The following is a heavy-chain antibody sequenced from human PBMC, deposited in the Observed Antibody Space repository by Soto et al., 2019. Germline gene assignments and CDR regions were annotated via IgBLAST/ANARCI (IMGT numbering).Heavy chain of an antibody. V-gene: IGHV3-21*01. CDR2: ISSSSSYI. J-gene: IGHJ6*02. D-gene: IGHD4-4*01. Sequence: EVQLVESGGGLVKPGGSLRLSCAASGFTFSSYSMNWVRQAPGKGLEWVSSISSSSSYIYYADSVKGRFTISRDNAKNSLYLQMNSLGAEDTAVYYCYGVKGSPPLLVDYSYYYYYGMDVWGQGTTVTVSS. CDR1: GFTFSSYS. CDR3: YGVKGSPPLLVDYSYYYYYGMDV.